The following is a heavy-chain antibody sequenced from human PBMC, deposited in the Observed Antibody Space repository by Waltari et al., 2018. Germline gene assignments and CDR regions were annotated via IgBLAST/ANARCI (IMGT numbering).Heavy chain of an antibody. CDR1: GFTFRRYW. D-gene: IGHD3-22*01. CDR2: RIGVWIRT. Sequence: EVKLLESGGGLVQPGGSLSRSCAASGFTFRRYWMYWARQAPGKGLVVGSRRIGVWIRTSYSAFVKARYCISTANARNTLYLLMNSLRAEDAAVYYFARDRDDSSGYYYFAGWGAFDLWGQGTMVTVSS. CDR3: ARDRDDSSGYYYFAGWGAFDL. V-gene: IGHV3-74*01. J-gene: IGHJ3*01.